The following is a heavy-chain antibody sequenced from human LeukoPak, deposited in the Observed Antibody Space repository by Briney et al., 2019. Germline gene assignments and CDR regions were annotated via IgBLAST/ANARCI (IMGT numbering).Heavy chain of an antibody. V-gene: IGHV1-69*05. D-gene: IGHD3-3*01. CDR1: GGTFSSYA. J-gene: IGHJ6*03. Sequence: SVKVSCKASGGTFSSYAISWVRQAPGQGLEWMGGIIPIFGTANYAQKFQGRVTITTDESTSTAYMELSSLRSEDTAVYYCVREVSDFWGGSGYMDVWGKGTTVTVSS. CDR3: VREVSDFWGGSGYMDV. CDR2: IIPIFGTA.